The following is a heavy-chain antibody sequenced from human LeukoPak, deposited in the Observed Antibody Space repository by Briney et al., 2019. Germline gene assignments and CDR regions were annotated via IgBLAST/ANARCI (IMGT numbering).Heavy chain of an antibody. CDR2: ISGSGGST. V-gene: IGHV3-23*01. CDR1: GFTFSSYA. CDR3: AKDRTSEKYYYDSIDAFDI. J-gene: IGHJ3*02. D-gene: IGHD3-22*01. Sequence: PGGSLRLSCAASGFTFSSYAMSWVRQAPGKGLDWVSAISGSGGSTYYADSVKGRFTISRDNSKNTLYLQMNSLRAEDTAVYYCAKDRTSEKYYYDSIDAFDIWGQGTMVTVSS.